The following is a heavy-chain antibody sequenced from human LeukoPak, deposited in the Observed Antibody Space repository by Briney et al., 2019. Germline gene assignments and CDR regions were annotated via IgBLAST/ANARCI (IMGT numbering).Heavy chain of an antibody. J-gene: IGHJ4*02. V-gene: IGHV3-30*02. CDR2: IRYDGSNK. CDR3: ASASSGYSGTDY. CDR1: GFTFSSYG. D-gene: IGHD3-22*01. Sequence: PGGSLRLSCAASGFTFSSYGMHWVRQAPGKGLEWVAFIRYDGSNKYYADSVKGRFTISRDNSKNTLYLQMDSLRAEDTAVYYCASASSGYSGTDYWGQGTLVTVSS.